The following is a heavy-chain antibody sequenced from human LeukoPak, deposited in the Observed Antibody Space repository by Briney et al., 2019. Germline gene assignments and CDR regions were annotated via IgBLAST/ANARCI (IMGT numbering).Heavy chain of an antibody. CDR3: ARQRNSYGFPFDY. J-gene: IGHJ4*02. Sequence: PSETLSLTCTVSGGSISSYYWSWIRQPPGKGLEWIGYIYYSGSTNYNPSLKSRVTISVDTSKNQFSLKLSSVTAADTAVYYCARQRNSYGFPFDYWGQGTLLTVCS. CDR1: GGSISSYY. V-gene: IGHV4-59*08. CDR2: IYYSGST. D-gene: IGHD5-18*01.